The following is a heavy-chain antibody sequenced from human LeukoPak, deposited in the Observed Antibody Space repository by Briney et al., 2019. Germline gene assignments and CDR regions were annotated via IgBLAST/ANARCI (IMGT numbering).Heavy chain of an antibody. CDR2: ISGYGTNT. J-gene: IGHJ5*02. CDR3: AKDRGPYLGIDNNWFDP. D-gene: IGHD1-26*01. CDR1: GFTFNLYA. Sequence: GGSRRLSCAASGFTFNLYAMSWVHQVPGKGLEWVSGISGYGTNTYYADSVKGRFTISRDNSKNTVFLQMNSLTVEDTAVYHCAKDRGPYLGIDNNWFDPWGQGTLVIVSA. V-gene: IGHV3-23*01.